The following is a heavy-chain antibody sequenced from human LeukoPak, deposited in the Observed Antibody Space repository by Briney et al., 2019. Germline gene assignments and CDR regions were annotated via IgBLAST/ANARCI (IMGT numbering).Heavy chain of an antibody. CDR2: IFYSGST. CDR3: ARHKESYSSGWSVTWFDP. J-gene: IGHJ5*02. D-gene: IGHD6-19*01. CDR1: DDSISTYY. Sequence: KASETLSLTCTVSDDSISTYYWSWIRQPPGKGLEWIGYIFYSGSTNYNPSLKSRVTISIDTSKNQFSLKLTSVTAADTAVYYCARHKESYSSGWSVTWFDPWGQGTLVTVSS. V-gene: IGHV4-59*08.